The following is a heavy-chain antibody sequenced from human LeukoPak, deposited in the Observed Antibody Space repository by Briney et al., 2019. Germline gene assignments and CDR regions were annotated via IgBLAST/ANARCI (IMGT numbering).Heavy chain of an antibody. Sequence: TSETLSLTCAVYGGSFSGYYWSWIRQPPGKGLEWIGEINHSGGTNYNPSLKSRVTISVDTSKNQFSLKLSSVTAADTAVYYCARHVPYGGNSEVDYWGQGTLVTVSS. CDR3: ARHVPYGGNSEVDY. CDR1: GGSFSGYY. J-gene: IGHJ4*02. D-gene: IGHD4-23*01. V-gene: IGHV4-34*01. CDR2: INHSGGT.